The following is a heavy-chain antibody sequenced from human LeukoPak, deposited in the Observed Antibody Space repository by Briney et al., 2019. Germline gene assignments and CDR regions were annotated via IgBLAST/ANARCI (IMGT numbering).Heavy chain of an antibody. CDR3: ASIVYYYDSSGYNFDY. D-gene: IGHD3-22*01. V-gene: IGHV3-66*01. J-gene: IGHJ4*02. CDR1: GFTVSSNY. CDR2: IYSGGST. Sequence: GGSLRLSCAASGFTVSSNYMGWVRQAPGKGLEWVSVIYSGGSTYYADSVKGRFTISRDNSKNTLYLQMNSLRAEDTAVYYCASIVYYYDSSGYNFDYWGQGTLVTVSS.